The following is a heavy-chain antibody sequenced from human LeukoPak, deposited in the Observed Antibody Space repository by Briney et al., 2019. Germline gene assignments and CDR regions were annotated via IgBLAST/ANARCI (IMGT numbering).Heavy chain of an antibody. D-gene: IGHD5-24*01. J-gene: IGHJ4*02. V-gene: IGHV4-59*08. CDR3: ARPRKDGWTFDY. CDR1: GGSISSYY. CDR2: IYYSGST. Sequence: SETLSLTCTVSGGSISSYYWSWIRQPPGKGLEWIGYIYYSGSTNYNPSLQSRVTISVDTSKNQFSLKLSSVTAADTAVYYCARPRKDGWTFDYWGQGTLVTVSS.